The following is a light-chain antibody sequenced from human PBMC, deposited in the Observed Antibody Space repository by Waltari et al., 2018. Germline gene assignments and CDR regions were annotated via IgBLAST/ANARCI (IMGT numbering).Light chain of an antibody. V-gene: IGKV1-8*01. CDR1: QGISSY. J-gene: IGKJ1*01. CDR3: QQYYTYPRT. Sequence: AIRMTQSPSSFSASTGDRVTITCRASQGISSYLAWYQQTPGKAPKLLIYASSTLQSGVPSRFSGSGSGTDFTLTINCLQSEDFATYYCQQYYTYPRTFGQGTRVDLK. CDR2: ASS.